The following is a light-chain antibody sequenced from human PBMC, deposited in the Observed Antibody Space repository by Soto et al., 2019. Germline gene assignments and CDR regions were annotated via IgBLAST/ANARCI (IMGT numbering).Light chain of an antibody. CDR1: QSISSY. V-gene: IGKV1-39*01. CDR3: QQSYSTPRT. J-gene: IGKJ4*01. Sequence: DIQMTQSPSSLSAYVGDRVTITCRASQSISSYLNWYQQKPGKAPKLLIYAASSLQSGVPSRFSGSGSRTDFTLTICSLQPEDFATYYCQQSYSTPRTFGGGTKVDIK. CDR2: AAS.